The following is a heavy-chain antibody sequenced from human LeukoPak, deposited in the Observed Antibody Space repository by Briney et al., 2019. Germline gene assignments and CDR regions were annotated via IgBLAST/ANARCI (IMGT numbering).Heavy chain of an antibody. Sequence: ASVKVSCKASGYTFTGYYMHWVRQAPGQGLEWMGWINPNSGGTNYVQKFQGRVTMTRDTSISTAYMELSRLRSDDTAVYYCARAIRHGEKYYFDYWGQGTLVTVSS. V-gene: IGHV1-2*02. CDR2: INPNSGGT. J-gene: IGHJ4*02. D-gene: IGHD4-17*01. CDR3: ARAIRHGEKYYFDY. CDR1: GYTFTGYY.